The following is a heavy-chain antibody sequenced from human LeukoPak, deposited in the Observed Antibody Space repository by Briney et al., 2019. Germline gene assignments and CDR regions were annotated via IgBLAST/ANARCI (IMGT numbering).Heavy chain of an antibody. CDR2: INAGNGNT. D-gene: IGHD6-6*01. J-gene: IGHJ4*02. CDR1: GYTFTSYA. CDR3: ASPSGDSSSPHYFDY. Sequence: ASVKVSCKASGYTFTSYAMHWVRQAPGQRLEWMGWINAGNGNTKYSQKFQGRVTITRDTSASTAYMELSSLRSEDTAVYYCASPSGDSSSPHYFDYWGQGTLVTVSS. V-gene: IGHV1-3*01.